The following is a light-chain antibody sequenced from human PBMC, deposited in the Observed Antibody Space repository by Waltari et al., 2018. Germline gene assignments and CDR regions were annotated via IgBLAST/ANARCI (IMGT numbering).Light chain of an antibody. Sequence: SYEVTQPLPVSVALGQTARITCEGNNIGGKHVHWYQQKAGQAPVQVIYRDINRPSGIPERFSGSNSGNTATLTISRAQAEDEAEYFCQAWDTFTHVVFGGGTKLTVL. V-gene: IGLV3-9*01. CDR2: RDI. CDR3: QAWDTFTHVV. J-gene: IGLJ2*01. CDR1: NIGGKH.